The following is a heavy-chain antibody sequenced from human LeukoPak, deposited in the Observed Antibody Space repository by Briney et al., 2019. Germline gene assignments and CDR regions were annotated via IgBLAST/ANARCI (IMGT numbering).Heavy chain of an antibody. CDR1: GYTFIDYG. J-gene: IGHJ4*02. Sequence: ASVKVSCKASGYTFIDYGVSWVRQAPGQGLEWMGWISTYNGHTYYAQKLQGRVTMTTDTSTSTAYMELRSLRSDDTAVYYCARDAAAAGPFDYWGPGTLVTVSS. D-gene: IGHD6-13*01. V-gene: IGHV1-18*01. CDR3: ARDAAAAGPFDY. CDR2: ISTYNGHT.